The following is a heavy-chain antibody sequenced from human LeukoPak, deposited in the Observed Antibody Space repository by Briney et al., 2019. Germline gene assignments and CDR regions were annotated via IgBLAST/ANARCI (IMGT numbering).Heavy chain of an antibody. D-gene: IGHD1-14*01. V-gene: IGHV3-33*01. CDR3: TRYNNDHFDY. Sequence: VGSLRRSCAWAGFTVGGYGMDGFRQTPGKGLEWVAVIAYDGSRAFYADSVKGRFTISRDNSKNTMSVQMDDLRAEDTAVYYCTRYNNDHFDYWGQGTLSPSPQ. CDR1: GFTVGGYG. J-gene: IGHJ4*02. CDR2: IAYDGSRA.